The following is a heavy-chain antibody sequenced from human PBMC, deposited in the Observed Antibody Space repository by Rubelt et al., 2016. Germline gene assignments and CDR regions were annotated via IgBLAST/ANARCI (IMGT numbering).Heavy chain of an antibody. V-gene: IGHV4-59*08. CDR1: GDSISTYF. CDR2: IYYTGST. CDR3: ATGTTVTTGLAY. D-gene: IGHD4-17*01. J-gene: IGHJ4*02. Sequence: QVQLQESGPGLVKPSETLSLTCSVSGDSISTYFWSWIRQPPGKGLEWIGYIYYTGSTNYNSSLTSRVTISLNTSKNQFSLRLSSVTAADTAVYYCATGTTVTTGLAYWGRGTLVTVSS.